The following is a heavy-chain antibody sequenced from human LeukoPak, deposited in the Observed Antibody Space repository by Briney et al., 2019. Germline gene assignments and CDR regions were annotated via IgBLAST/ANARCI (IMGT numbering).Heavy chain of an antibody. Sequence: SVKVSCKASGGTFSSYAISWVRQAPGQGLEWMGGIIPIFGTANYAQKFQGRVTITTDESTSTAYMELSSLRSEDTAVYYCARVSYSNYYYYYYMDVWGKGTTVTVSS. J-gene: IGHJ6*03. V-gene: IGHV1-69*05. CDR1: GGTFSSYA. D-gene: IGHD4-11*01. CDR3: ARVSYSNYYYYYYMDV. CDR2: IIPIFGTA.